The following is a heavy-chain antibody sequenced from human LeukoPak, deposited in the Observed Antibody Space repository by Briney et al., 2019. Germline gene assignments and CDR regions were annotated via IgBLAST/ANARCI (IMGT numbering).Heavy chain of an antibody. Sequence: GASVKVSCKASGYTFTSYGISWVRQAPGQGLEWMGWISAYNVNTNYAQKLQGRVTMTTDTSTSTAYMELRSLRSDDTAVYYCARDGSVTTMSYYYYYGMDVWGQGTTVTVSS. V-gene: IGHV1-18*01. J-gene: IGHJ6*02. CDR3: ARDGSVTTMSYYYYYGMDV. CDR1: GYTFTSYG. CDR2: ISAYNVNT. D-gene: IGHD4-11*01.